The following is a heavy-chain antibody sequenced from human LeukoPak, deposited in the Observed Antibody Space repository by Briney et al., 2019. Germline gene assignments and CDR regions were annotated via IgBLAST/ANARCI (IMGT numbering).Heavy chain of an antibody. D-gene: IGHD3-10*01. Sequence: GGSLRLSCAVSGITLSNYGMSWVRQAPGKGLEWVAGLSGSGGGTNYADSVQGRFTISRDNPKNTLYLQMNSLRAEDTAVYFCARRGVVIRVFLVGFHKEAYYFDSWGQGALVTVSS. CDR2: LSGSGGGT. V-gene: IGHV3-23*01. J-gene: IGHJ4*02. CDR1: GITLSNYG. CDR3: ARRGVVIRVFLVGFHKEAYYFDS.